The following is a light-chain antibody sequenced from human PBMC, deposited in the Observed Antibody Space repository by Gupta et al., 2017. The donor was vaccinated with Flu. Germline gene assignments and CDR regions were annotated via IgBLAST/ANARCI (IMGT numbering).Light chain of an antibody. V-gene: IGKV2-30*01. CDR3: MQGARWPWA. J-gene: IGKJ1*01. Sequence: DVVMTQSPLSLPVTLGQPASISCRSSQNLVYSDGNTYLHWFQQRPGQSPRRLIHQVSYRGSGVPDRFSGSGSGTNFKLKISRVEAEDVGVYFCMQGARWPWAFGQGTKVEIK. CDR2: QVS. CDR1: QNLVYSDGNTY.